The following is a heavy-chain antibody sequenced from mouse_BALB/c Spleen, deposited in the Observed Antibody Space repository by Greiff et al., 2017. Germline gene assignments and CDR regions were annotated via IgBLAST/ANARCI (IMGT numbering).Heavy chain of an antibody. CDR3: ARRGYSAWFAY. J-gene: IGHJ3*01. CDR1: GYSITSDYA. Sequence: EVKLQESGPGLVKPSQSLSLTCTVTGYSITSDYAWNWIRQFPGNKLEWMGYISYSGSTSYNPSLKSRISITRDTSKNQFFLQLNSVTTEDTATYYCARRGYSAWFAYWGQGTLVTVSA. V-gene: IGHV3-2*02. D-gene: IGHD2-14*01. CDR2: ISYSGST.